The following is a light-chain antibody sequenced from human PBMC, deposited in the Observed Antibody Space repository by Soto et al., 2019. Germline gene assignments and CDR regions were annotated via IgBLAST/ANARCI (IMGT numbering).Light chain of an antibody. CDR3: QQRCDWPLT. Sequence: EIVLTQSPATLSLSPGERATLSCRASQSVSSYLAWYQQKPGQPPRLLIYDASNRATGIPDRFSGSGSGTDFTLTISDLEPEDSAVYYCQQRCDWPLTFGGGTKVEIK. V-gene: IGKV3-11*01. J-gene: IGKJ4*01. CDR1: QSVSSY. CDR2: DAS.